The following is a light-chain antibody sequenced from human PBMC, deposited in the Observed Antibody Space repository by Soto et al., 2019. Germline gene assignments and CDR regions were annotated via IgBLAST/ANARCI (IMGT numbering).Light chain of an antibody. V-gene: IGKV4-1*01. CDR1: RSLLHGSNNENF. Sequence: DIVMTQSPDSLAVSLGERATINCKSSRSLLHGSNNENFLAWYQQRPGQPPKLLFYWASTRQSGVPERFSGSGSETDFTLTISSLRAEDVAVYYCQQYFGIPVTFGGGTKVEIK. CDR3: QQYFGIPVT. J-gene: IGKJ4*01. CDR2: WAS.